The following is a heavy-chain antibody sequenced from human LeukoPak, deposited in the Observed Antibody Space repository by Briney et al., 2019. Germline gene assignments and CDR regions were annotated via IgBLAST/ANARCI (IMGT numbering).Heavy chain of an antibody. CDR1: GNYW. J-gene: IGHJ4*02. D-gene: IGHD2-2*01. CDR3: ARDSCSSTSCPLRGLDY. Sequence: GGSLRLSCAASGNYWMHWVRQAPGKGLEWVAVIWYDGSNKYYADSVKGRFTISRDNPKNTLYLQMNSLRAEDTAVYYCARDSCSSTSCPLRGLDYWGQGTLVTVSS. CDR2: IWYDGSNK. V-gene: IGHV3-33*08.